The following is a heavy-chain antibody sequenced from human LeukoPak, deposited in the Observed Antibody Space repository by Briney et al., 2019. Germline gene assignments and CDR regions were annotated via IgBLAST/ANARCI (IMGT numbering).Heavy chain of an antibody. CDR1: GFTFSNYA. CDR2: ISDDANAK. J-gene: IGHJ4*02. V-gene: IGHV3-30*18. CDR3: AKALGSYPESRYADS. D-gene: IGHD1-26*01. Sequence: GGSLRLSCAASGFTFSNYAMHWVRQVPGKGLEWVAVISDDANAKYYGDSVKGRFTVSRDESYNTMYLQMNSLRAEDTAVYYCAKALGSYPESRYADSWGQGALVTVSS.